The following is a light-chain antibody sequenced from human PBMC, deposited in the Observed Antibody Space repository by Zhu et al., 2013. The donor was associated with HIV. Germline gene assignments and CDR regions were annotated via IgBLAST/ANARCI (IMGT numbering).Light chain of an antibody. V-gene: IGKV3-20*01. J-gene: IGKJ4*02. Sequence: ETVLTQSPGTLSLSPGERATLSCRASQSVTNSFLAWYQQKPGQSPRLLIYGASTRATGIPDRFSGSGSGTDFTLTITRLEPEDFATYYCQQYGSDLLTFGGGTKV. CDR3: QQYGSDLLT. CDR2: GAS. CDR1: QSVTNSF.